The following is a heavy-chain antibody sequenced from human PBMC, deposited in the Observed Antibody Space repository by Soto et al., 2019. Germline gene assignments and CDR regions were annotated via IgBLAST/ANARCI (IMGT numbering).Heavy chain of an antibody. CDR1: GYSISSGYY. J-gene: IGHJ5*02. CDR3: ARDGRSGIAVAGTGGGSWFDP. CDR2: IYHSGST. Sequence: PSETLSLTCAVSGYSISSGYYWGWIRQPPGKGLEWIGSIYHSGSTYYNPSLKSRVTISVDTSKNQFSLKLSSVTAADTAVYYCARDGRSGIAVAGTGGGSWFDPWGQGTLVTVS. D-gene: IGHD6-19*01. V-gene: IGHV4-38-2*02.